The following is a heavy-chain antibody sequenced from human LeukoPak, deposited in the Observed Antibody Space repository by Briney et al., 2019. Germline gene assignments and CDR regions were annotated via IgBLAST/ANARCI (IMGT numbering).Heavy chain of an antibody. CDR3: IKDMGFDLLKDAFEI. V-gene: IGHV3-9*01. CDR2: ISWDSGNM. CDR1: GFSFDDYA. D-gene: IGHD1-26*01. J-gene: IGHJ3*02. Sequence: GRSLRLSCAAAGFSFDDYAMHWVRQAPGKGLEWVSSISWDSGNMAYADSVKGRFTISRDNVKNSLYLQMNSLRPEDTAFYYCIKDMGFDLLKDAFEIWGQGTLVTVSS.